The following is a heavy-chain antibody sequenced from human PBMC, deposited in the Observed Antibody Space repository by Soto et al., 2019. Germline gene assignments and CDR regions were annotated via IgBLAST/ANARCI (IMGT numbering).Heavy chain of an antibody. CDR1: GFTFSSYA. V-gene: IGHV3-30-3*01. D-gene: IGHD2-2*01. Sequence: QVQLVESGGGVVQPGRSLRLSCAASGFTFSSYAMHWVRQAPGKGLEWVAVISYDGSNKYYADSVKGRFTISRDNSQNTLYLQMNSLRAEDTAVYYCARDSPSFDIVVVPAATDYYYYGMDVWGQGTTVTVSS. CDR3: ARDSPSFDIVVVPAATDYYYYGMDV. J-gene: IGHJ6*02. CDR2: ISYDGSNK.